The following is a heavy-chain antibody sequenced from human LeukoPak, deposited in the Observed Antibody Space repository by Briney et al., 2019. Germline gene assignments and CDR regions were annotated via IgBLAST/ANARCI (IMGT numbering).Heavy chain of an antibody. CDR3: SLLAVASPQDY. J-gene: IGHJ4*02. Sequence: GGSLRLSCAASGFTFSTYEMHWVRQAPGKGLEWVSDISSSGSTMYYADSVKGRFTTSRDNAKKLLYLQMHSLRAEDTAVYYCSLLAVASPQDYWGQGTLVPVSS. D-gene: IGHD6-19*01. CDR2: ISSSGSTM. CDR1: GFTFSTYE. V-gene: IGHV3-48*03.